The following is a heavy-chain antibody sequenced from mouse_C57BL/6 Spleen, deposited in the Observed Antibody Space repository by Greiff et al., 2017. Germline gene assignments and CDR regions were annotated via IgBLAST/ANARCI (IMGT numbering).Heavy chain of an antibody. CDR2: IYPGDGDT. Sequence: VQLQQSGPELVKPGASVKISCKASGYAFSSSWMNWVKQRPGKGLEWIGRIYPGDGDTNYNGKFKGKATLTADKSSSTAYMQLSSLTSEDSAVYFCARHGYGSLAWFAYWGQGTLVTVSA. J-gene: IGHJ3*01. D-gene: IGHD1-1*01. V-gene: IGHV1-82*01. CDR3: ARHGYGSLAWFAY. CDR1: GYAFSSSW.